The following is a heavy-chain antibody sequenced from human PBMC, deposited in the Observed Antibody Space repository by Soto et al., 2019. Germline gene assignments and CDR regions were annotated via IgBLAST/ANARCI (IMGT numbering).Heavy chain of an antibody. Sequence: VSLTIPSEASGETSANFWIGWVRQVPGKGLDLVAIIYPSDSRTIYSPSFHGQVTISSDKSISTAHLRWTSLKASDTAIYYCSKVQYSTCLRYRRQWGQG. CDR3: SKVQYSTCLRYRRQ. CDR2: IYPSDSRT. D-gene: IGHD2-2*01. V-gene: IGHV5-51*01. CDR1: GETSANFW. J-gene: IGHJ4*02.